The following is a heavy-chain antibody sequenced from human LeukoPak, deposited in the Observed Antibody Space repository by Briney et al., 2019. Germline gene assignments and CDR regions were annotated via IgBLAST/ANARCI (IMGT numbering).Heavy chain of an antibody. CDR3: ARTDIVLMVYASYYMDV. J-gene: IGHJ6*03. D-gene: IGHD2-8*01. CDR1: GGSISSYY. V-gene: IGHV4-59*01. Sequence: SETLSLTCTVSGGSISSYYWSWIRQPPGKGLEWIGYIYYSGSTNYNPSLKSRVTISVDTSKNQFSLKLSSVTAADTAVYYCARTDIVLMVYASYYMDVWGKGTTVTVSS. CDR2: IYYSGST.